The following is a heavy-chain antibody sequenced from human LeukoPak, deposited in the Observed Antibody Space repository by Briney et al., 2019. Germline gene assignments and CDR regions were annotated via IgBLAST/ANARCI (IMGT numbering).Heavy chain of an antibody. Sequence: GGSLRLSCAASGFTFSSYSMNWVRQAPGKGLEWVSSISSSSNYINYADSVKGRFTISRDNAKNSLYLQMNSLRVEDTAVYYCARDQSLYATGWFDPWGQGTLVTVSS. D-gene: IGHD2/OR15-2a*01. CDR3: ARDQSLYATGWFDP. CDR1: GFTFSSYS. J-gene: IGHJ5*02. V-gene: IGHV3-21*01. CDR2: ISSSSNYI.